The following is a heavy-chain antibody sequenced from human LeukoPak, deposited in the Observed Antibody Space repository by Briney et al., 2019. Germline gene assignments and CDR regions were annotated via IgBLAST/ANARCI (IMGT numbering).Heavy chain of an antibody. CDR3: ARRYFDY. V-gene: IGHV3-7*01. CDR2: IKQDGSEK. CDR1: GFTFSNYW. J-gene: IGHJ4*02. Sequence: GGSLRLSCAASGFTFSNYWMSWVRQVPGKGLERVANIKQDGSEKYYVDSVKGRFTISRDNAKNSLYLQMNSLRAEDTAVYYCARRYFDYWGQGTLVTVSS.